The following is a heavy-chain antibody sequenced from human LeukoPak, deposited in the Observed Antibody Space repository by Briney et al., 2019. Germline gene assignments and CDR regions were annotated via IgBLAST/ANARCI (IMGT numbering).Heavy chain of an antibody. J-gene: IGHJ5*02. D-gene: IGHD3-10*02. CDR1: GGTFSSYA. CDR3: ARLEPTTFDNWFDP. Sequence: EASVKVSCKASGGTFSSYAISWVRQAPGQGLEWMGGIIPIFGTANYAQKFQGRVTITTDESTSTAYMELSSLRSEDTAVYYCARLEPTTFDNWFDPWGQGTPVTVSS. CDR2: IIPIFGTA. V-gene: IGHV1-69*05.